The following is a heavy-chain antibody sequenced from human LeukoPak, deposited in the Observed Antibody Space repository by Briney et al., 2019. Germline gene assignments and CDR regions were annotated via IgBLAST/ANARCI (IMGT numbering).Heavy chain of an antibody. J-gene: IGHJ4*02. V-gene: IGHV3-23*01. CDR3: VKGFVHPTYYFDY. CDR2: ITGSGDGT. D-gene: IGHD3-10*01. CDR1: GFTFSNYA. Sequence: SGGSLRLSCAASGFTFSNYAMMWVRQAPGKRLEWISSITGSGDGTYYADSVRGRFTISRDNSENTLYLQVNSLRVEDTAVYFCVKGFVHPTYYFDYWGQGTLVTVPS.